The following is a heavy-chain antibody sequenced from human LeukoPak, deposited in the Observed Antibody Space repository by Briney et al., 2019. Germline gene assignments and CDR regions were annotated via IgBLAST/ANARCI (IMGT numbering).Heavy chain of an antibody. D-gene: IGHD2-21*01. Sequence: PETLSLTCTVSGGSISSYYWSWIRQPPGKGLEWIGYIYYSGSTNYNPSLKSRVTISVDTSKNQFSLKLSSVTAADTAVYYCASGGDRGDDAFDIWGQGTMVTVSS. CDR2: IYYSGST. V-gene: IGHV4-59*01. CDR3: ASGGDRGDDAFDI. CDR1: GGSISSYY. J-gene: IGHJ3*02.